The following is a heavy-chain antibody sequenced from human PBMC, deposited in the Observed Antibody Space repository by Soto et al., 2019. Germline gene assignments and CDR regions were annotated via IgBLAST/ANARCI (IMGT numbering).Heavy chain of an antibody. CDR1: GGSISSSSYY. CDR3: ARTSGEWLVRRGMYYFDY. Sequence: QLQLQESGPGLVKPSETLSLTCTVSGGSISSSSYYWGWIRQPPGKGLEWIGSIYYSGSTYYNPSLKSLVTISLYTSKNQFSLKLSSVTAADTAVYYCARTSGEWLVRRGMYYFDYWGQGTLVTVSS. D-gene: IGHD6-19*01. V-gene: IGHV4-39*01. J-gene: IGHJ4*02. CDR2: IYYSGST.